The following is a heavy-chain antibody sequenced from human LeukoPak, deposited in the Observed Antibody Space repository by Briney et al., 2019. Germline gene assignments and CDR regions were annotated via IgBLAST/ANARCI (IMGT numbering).Heavy chain of an antibody. CDR1: GYSLSDLN. V-gene: IGHV1-24*01. CDR2: FDPEQATT. J-gene: IGHJ4*02. Sequence: ASVKVSCKVSGYSLSDLNIQWVRQAPGKGLECMGGFDPEQATTIYAQNIQGRLTMTEEISTDTVYMELSSLTSEDTAVYYCATRSGDFWSGFENWGQGTLVTVSS. CDR3: ATRSGDFWSGFEN. D-gene: IGHD3-3*01.